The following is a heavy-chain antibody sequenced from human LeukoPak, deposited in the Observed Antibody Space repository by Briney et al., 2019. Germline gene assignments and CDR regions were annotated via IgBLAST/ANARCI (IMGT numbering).Heavy chain of an antibody. D-gene: IGHD3-10*01. J-gene: IGHJ6*03. V-gene: IGHV4-34*01. CDR1: GGPFSGYY. CDR2: INHSGST. CDR3: ARVVTSYYGSGSSSSHLPCYYYYYMDV. Sequence: SVTLSLTCAVYGGPFSGYYWRWIRQSPGKGLEWIGDINHSGSTNYNPSLKSRVTISVDTSKNQFSLKLSSVTAADTAVYYCARVVTSYYGSGSSSSHLPCYYYYYMDVWGKGTTVTVSS.